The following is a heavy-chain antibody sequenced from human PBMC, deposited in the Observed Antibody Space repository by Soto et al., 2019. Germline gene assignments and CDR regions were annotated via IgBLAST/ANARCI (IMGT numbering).Heavy chain of an antibody. CDR2: INPGNGNT. Sequence: QVQLVQSGAEVKKPGASVKVSCKASGYTFTTNVIHWVRQAPGQRLEWMGWINPGNGNTQYSPKFQDRVTMTTDTSTSTAYMELRSLRSDDTAVYYCARVRYGGYRGWFDPWGQGTLVTVSS. V-gene: IGHV1-3*01. CDR1: GYTFTTNV. D-gene: IGHD5-12*01. J-gene: IGHJ5*02. CDR3: ARVRYGGYRGWFDP.